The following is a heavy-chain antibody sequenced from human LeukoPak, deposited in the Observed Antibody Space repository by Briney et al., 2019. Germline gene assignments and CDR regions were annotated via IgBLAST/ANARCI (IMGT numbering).Heavy chain of an antibody. V-gene: IGHV3-7*05. J-gene: IGHJ4*02. D-gene: IGHD6-19*01. CDR1: GFTFRNYR. CDR2: IKQDGSEE. Sequence: GGSLRLSCAVSGFTFRNYRMNWVPQAPGKGLEWVANIKQDGSEEYYVDSVKGRFTISRDNAKNSLYLQMNSLRAEDTAVYYCARGRQWLTKGYFDYWGQGTLVTVSS. CDR3: ARGRQWLTKGYFDY.